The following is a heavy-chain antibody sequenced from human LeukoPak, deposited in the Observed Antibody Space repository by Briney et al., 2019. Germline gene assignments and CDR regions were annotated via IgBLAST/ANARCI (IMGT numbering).Heavy chain of an antibody. J-gene: IGHJ3*02. CDR3: ARARLYYDILTGYSERLQDAFDI. Sequence: ASVKVSCKASGYTFTSYGISWVRQAPGQGLEWMGWISAYNGNTNYAQKLQGRVTMTTDTSTSTAYMELRSLRSDDTAVYYCARARLYYDILTGYSERLQDAFDIWGQGTMVTVSS. CDR1: GYTFTSYG. V-gene: IGHV1-18*01. CDR2: ISAYNGNT. D-gene: IGHD3-9*01.